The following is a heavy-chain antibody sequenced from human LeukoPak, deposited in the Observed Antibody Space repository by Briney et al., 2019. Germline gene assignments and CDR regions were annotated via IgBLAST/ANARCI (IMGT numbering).Heavy chain of an antibody. CDR1: GFTFSSYE. D-gene: IGHD6-13*01. CDR2: ISSSGSTI. J-gene: IGHJ4*02. Sequence: GGSLRLSCAASGFTFSSYEMNWVRQAPGKGLEWVSYISSSGSTIYYADSVKGRFTISRDNSKNTLYLQMNSLRAEDTAVYYCAKDRGQSGIAVAGNDWGQGTLVTVPS. V-gene: IGHV3-48*03. CDR3: AKDRGQSGIAVAGND.